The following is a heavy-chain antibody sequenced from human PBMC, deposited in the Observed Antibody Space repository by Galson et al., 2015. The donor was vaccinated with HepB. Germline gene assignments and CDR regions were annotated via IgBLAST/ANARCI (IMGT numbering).Heavy chain of an antibody. V-gene: IGHV1-24*01. J-gene: IGHJ4*02. Sequence: SVKVSCQVSGYTLTELSMRWVRQAPGKGLEWMGGFDPEDGETIYAQKFQGRVTITADESTSTAYMELSSLRSEDTAVYYCARGGRYCSSTSCYQRYWGQGTLVTVSS. CDR3: ARGGRYCSSTSCYQRY. CDR2: FDPEDGET. CDR1: GYTLTELS. D-gene: IGHD2-2*01.